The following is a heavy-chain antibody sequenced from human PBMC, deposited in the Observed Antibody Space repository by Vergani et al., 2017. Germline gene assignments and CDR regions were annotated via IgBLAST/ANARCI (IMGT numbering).Heavy chain of an antibody. CDR1: GFTFSDYY. CDR3: ARRTLNLSSGYYYANDAFDI. V-gene: IGHV3-11*01. Sequence: QVQLVESGGGLVTPGGSLRLSCAASGFTFSDYYISWIRQASGKGLEWVSYISSSCSTIYYADSVKGRFTISRENAKNSLYLQMNSLRAEDTAVYYCARRTLNLSSGYYYANDAFDIWGQGTMVTVSS. J-gene: IGHJ3*02. D-gene: IGHD3-22*01. CDR2: ISSSCSTI.